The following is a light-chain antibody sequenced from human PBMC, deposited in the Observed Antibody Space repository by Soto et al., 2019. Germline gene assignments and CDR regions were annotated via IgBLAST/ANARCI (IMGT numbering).Light chain of an antibody. Sequence: QSALTQPPSASGSPGQSVTISCTGTSSDVGGYNYVSWYQHHPGKAPKLIICEVYKRPSGVPDRFSGSKSGNTAALTVSGLQAEDEADYSGSTYVCTNTYVFATASKVPVL. CDR1: SSDVGGYNY. CDR3: STYVCTNTYV. J-gene: IGLJ1*01. CDR2: EVY. V-gene: IGLV2-8*01.